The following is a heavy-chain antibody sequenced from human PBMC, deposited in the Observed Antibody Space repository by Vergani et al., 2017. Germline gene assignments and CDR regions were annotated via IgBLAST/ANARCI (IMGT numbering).Heavy chain of an antibody. CDR2: IWYDGSNK. Sequence: VQLVESGGGVVQPGRSLRLSCAASGFTFSSYGMHWVRQAPGKGLEWVAVIWYDGSNKYYADSVKGRFTISRDNSKNTLYLQMNSLRAEDTAVYYCARENDLAKFDYWGQGTLVTVSS. D-gene: IGHD3/OR15-3a*01. J-gene: IGHJ4*02. V-gene: IGHV3-33*01. CDR3: ARENDLAKFDY. CDR1: GFTFSSYG.